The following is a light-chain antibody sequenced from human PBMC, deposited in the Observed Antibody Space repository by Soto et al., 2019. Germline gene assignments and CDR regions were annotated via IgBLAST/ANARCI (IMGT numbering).Light chain of an antibody. CDR3: SSYTSSNTVV. CDR2: DVS. Sequence: QSVLTQPASVSGSPGQSITISCTGTSSDVVGYNYVSWYQQHPGKAPKLMIYDVSHRPSGVSNRFSGSKSGKTASLTISGLQAEDEADYYCSSYTSSNTVVFGGGTKLTVL. CDR1: SSDVVGYNY. V-gene: IGLV2-14*01. J-gene: IGLJ2*01.